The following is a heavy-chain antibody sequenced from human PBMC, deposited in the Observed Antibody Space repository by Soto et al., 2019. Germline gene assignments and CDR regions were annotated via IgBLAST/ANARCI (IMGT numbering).Heavy chain of an antibody. CDR2: ISYDGSNK. CDR1: XXXXSSYA. Sequence: QVQLVESGGGVVQPGRSLRLSCAASXXXXSSYAMHWVRQAPGKGLEWVAVISYDGSNKYYADSVKGRFTIPRDNSKNTLYLQMNSLRAEDTAVXXXXXXXXXXXXXXPGYWGQGTLVTVSS. V-gene: IGHV3-30-3*01. J-gene: IGHJ4*02. CDR3: XXXXXXXXXXXPGY.